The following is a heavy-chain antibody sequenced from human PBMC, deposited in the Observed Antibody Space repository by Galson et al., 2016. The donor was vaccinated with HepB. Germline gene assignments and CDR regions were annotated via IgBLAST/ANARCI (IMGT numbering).Heavy chain of an antibody. D-gene: IGHD6-13*01. CDR3: ARDQRGYSSSHPGPDY. CDR1: GFTFSDYY. V-gene: IGHV3-11*01. CDR2: ISSSGSTI. Sequence: SLRLSCAASGFTFSDYYMSWIRQAPGKGLEWVSYISSSGSTIYYADAVTGRLTISRDNAKNSLYLQMNSLRAEDTAVYYCARDQRGYSSSHPGPDYWGQGTLVTASS. J-gene: IGHJ4*02.